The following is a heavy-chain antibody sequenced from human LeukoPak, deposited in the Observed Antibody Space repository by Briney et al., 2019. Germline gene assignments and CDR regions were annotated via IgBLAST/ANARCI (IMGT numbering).Heavy chain of an antibody. V-gene: IGHV3-48*04. CDR2: ISSSSITI. Sequence: GGSLRLSCAASGFTFSSYNLNWVRQAPGKGLEWVSFISSSSITIYYADSVKGRFTISRDNAEKSLYLQMNSLRAEDTAVYYCARDRGGSYSAIDYWGQGTLVTVSS. J-gene: IGHJ4*02. D-gene: IGHD2-15*01. CDR3: ARDRGGSYSAIDY. CDR1: GFTFSSYN.